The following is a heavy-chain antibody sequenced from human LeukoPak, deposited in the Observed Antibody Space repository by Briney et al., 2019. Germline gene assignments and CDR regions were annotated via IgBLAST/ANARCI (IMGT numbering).Heavy chain of an antibody. D-gene: IGHD6-19*01. CDR3: ARLKSARGIAVAGTGWFDP. J-gene: IGHJ5*02. Sequence: GASVKVSCKASGYTFTSYGISWVRQAPGQGLEWMGWVGAYNGNTNYAQKLQGRVTMTTDTSTSTAYMELRSLRSDDTAVYYCARLKSARGIAVAGTGWFDPWGQGTLVTVSS. V-gene: IGHV1-18*01. CDR1: GYTFTSYG. CDR2: VGAYNGNT.